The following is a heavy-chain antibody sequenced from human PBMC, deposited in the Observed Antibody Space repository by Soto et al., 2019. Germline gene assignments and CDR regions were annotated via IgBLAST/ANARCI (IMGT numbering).Heavy chain of an antibody. CDR2: ISSSSGSI. V-gene: IGHV3-21*01. J-gene: IGHJ4*02. CDR1: GFTFSVYS. D-gene: IGHD1-26*01. Sequence: EVQLVESGGGLVEPGGSLRLSCAASGFTFSVYSMNWVRQAPGKGLEWVTSISSSSGSIYYADSLQGRFTISRDNAKNSLYLQVNSLRAEDTAVYYCARGSGSLIKAAFDYWGQGSLVTVSS. CDR3: ARGSGSLIKAAFDY.